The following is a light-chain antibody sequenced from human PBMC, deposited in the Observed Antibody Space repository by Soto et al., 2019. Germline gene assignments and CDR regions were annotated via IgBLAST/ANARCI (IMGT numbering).Light chain of an antibody. CDR3: QQPYSTPLT. Sequence: DIQMSQSPSTLSAPVGDRVTITCRASQTINNKLAWYQKKPGKAPQLLILGAYSLQSGMPSRFRGSSSGTDFTLSISSLQPEDFATYYCQQPYSTPLTFGGGTNVEIK. CDR1: QTINNK. CDR2: GAY. J-gene: IGKJ4*01. V-gene: IGKV1-39*01.